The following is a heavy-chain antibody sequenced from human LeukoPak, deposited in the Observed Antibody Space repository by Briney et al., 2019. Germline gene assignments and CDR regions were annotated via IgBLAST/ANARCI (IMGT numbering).Heavy chain of an antibody. CDR1: GYTFTSYD. Sequence: ASVNVSCKASGYTFTSYDINWVRQATGQGLEWMGWMNPNSGNTGYAQKFQGRVTITRNTSISTAYMELSSLRSEDTAVYYCARVVTTYYYYMDVWAKGPRSPSP. D-gene: IGHD4-17*01. V-gene: IGHV1-8*03. CDR3: ARVVTTYYYYMDV. CDR2: MNPNSGNT. J-gene: IGHJ6*03.